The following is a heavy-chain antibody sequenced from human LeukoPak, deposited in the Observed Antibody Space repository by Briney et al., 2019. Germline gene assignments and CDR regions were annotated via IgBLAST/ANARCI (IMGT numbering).Heavy chain of an antibody. CDR3: AAVLWFGEAEGYAFDT. J-gene: IGHJ3*02. V-gene: IGHV4-59*01. CDR1: GGSISSYY. CDR2: IYYSGST. Sequence: SETLSLTCTVSGGSISSYYWSWIRQPPGKGLEWIGYIYYSGSTNYNPSLKSRVTIAVDTSKNQFSLKLSSVTAADTAVYYCAAVLWFGEAEGYAFDTWGQGTMVTVSS. D-gene: IGHD3-10*01.